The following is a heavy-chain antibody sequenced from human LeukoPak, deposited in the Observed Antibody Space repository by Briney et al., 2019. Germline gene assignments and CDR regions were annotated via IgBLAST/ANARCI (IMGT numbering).Heavy chain of an antibody. D-gene: IGHD3-22*01. CDR1: GFTVSSNY. J-gene: IGHJ4*02. V-gene: IGHV3-66*02. CDR2: IYSGGST. Sequence: GGSLRLSCAASGFTVSSNYMSWVRQAPGKGLEWVSVIYSGGSTYYADSVKGRFTISRDNSKNTLYLQVNSLRAEDTAVYYCARDGQRSGYYLQFDYWGQGTLVTVSS. CDR3: ARDGQRSGYYLQFDY.